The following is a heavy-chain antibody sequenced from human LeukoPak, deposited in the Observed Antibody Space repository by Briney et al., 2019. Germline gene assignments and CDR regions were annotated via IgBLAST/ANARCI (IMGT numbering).Heavy chain of an antibody. CDR2: ISNTAYNT. CDR1: GFTFISYG. CDR3: AKHSGSYFIYYVDS. V-gene: IGHV3-23*01. J-gene: IGHJ4*02. Sequence: GGSLRLSCEASGFTFISYGMSWVRQAPGKGLEWVSTISNTAYNTYYADSVKGRFIISRGNSANTVSLEMNSLRAEDTALYYCAKHSGSYFIYYVDSWGQGSQVTVSS. D-gene: IGHD3-10*01.